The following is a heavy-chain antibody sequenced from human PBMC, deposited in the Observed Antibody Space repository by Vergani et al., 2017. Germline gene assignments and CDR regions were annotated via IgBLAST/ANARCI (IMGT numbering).Heavy chain of an antibody. D-gene: IGHD5-12*01. CDR1: GFTFKHYA. J-gene: IGHJ6*02. CDR2: ISGSGGST. V-gene: IGHV3-23*01. CDR3: AKANPRDSGYDYLYYYHAMDV. Sequence: EVQLLESGGDLVQPGGSLRLSCAASGFTFKHYAMNWVRQAPGKRLEWVSGISGSGGSTYYAGSVKGRFTISRDSSKNTLYLQMNSLSAGDTAVYYCAKANPRDSGYDYLYYYHAMDVWGQGTTVTVSS.